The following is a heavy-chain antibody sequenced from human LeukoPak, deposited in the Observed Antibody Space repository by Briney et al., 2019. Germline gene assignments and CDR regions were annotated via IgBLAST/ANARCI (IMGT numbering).Heavy chain of an antibody. J-gene: IGHJ4*02. D-gene: IGHD6-19*01. CDR3: TRGIAKTGMNC. CDR2: IRSKACGETT. Sequence: GGSLRLSCTASGFTSGDNAMTWVRQAPGRGLEWVGVIRSKACGETTEYAASVKGRFTISRDNSKSIAYLQMNSLKSEDTAVYYCTRGIAKTGMNCWGQGTLVTVSA. CDR1: GFTSGDNA. V-gene: IGHV3-49*04.